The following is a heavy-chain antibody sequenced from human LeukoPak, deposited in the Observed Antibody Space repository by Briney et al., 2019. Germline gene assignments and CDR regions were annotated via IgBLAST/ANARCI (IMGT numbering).Heavy chain of an antibody. CDR1: GGSISSSSYY. V-gene: IGHV4-39*01. Sequence: SETLSLTCAVSGGSISSSSYYWGWIRQPPGKGLEWMGSIYYSGRTYYNPSLKSRVTISVDTSKNQFSLKLSSVTAADTAVYYCARVEVYAMYYFDYWGQGTLVTVSS. J-gene: IGHJ4*02. CDR2: IYYSGRT. CDR3: ARVEVYAMYYFDY. D-gene: IGHD2-8*02.